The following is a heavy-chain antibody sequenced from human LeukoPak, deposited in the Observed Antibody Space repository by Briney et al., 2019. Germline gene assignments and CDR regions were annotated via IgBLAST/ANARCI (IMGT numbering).Heavy chain of an antibody. CDR3: AKSQRKDQLLLGYYFDY. J-gene: IGHJ4*02. Sequence: GGSLRLSCAASGFTFDDYAMHWVRQAPGKGLEWVSGISWNCDRTGYADSVKGRFTTSRDNAKNSLYLQMNSLRAEDMALYYCAKSQRKDQLLLGYYFDYWGQGTLVTVSS. CDR2: ISWNCDRT. V-gene: IGHV3-9*03. D-gene: IGHD2-2*01. CDR1: GFTFDDYA.